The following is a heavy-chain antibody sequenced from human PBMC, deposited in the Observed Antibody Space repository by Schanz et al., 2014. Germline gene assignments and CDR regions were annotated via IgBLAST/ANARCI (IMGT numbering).Heavy chain of an antibody. Sequence: QVPLVQSGAEVKKPGSSVKVSCKASRSTFSSYTISWVRQARGQGLEWVGRIIPNLGSANYAQKFQGRVTITADKSTSTVYMELSSLRSEDTAIYYCARGNTIFGVVILGWLDPWGQGTLVTVSS. CDR1: RSTFSSYT. CDR3: ARGNTIFGVVILGWLDP. V-gene: IGHV1-69*08. J-gene: IGHJ5*02. D-gene: IGHD3-3*01. CDR2: IIPNLGSA.